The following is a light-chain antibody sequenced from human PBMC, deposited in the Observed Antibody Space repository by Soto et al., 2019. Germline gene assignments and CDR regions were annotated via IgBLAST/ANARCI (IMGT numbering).Light chain of an antibody. V-gene: IGLV1-44*01. J-gene: IGLJ1*01. CDR3: AAWDDSLNGLYV. CDR1: SSNIGSHT. CDR2: VNN. Sequence: QSVLTQPPSASGTPGQRVTISCSGSSSNIGSHTVNWYQQVPGTAPRLLIYVNNQRPSGVPDRFSASKSGTSASLAISGLQSDDAADYYCAAWDDSLNGLYVFGTWTKLTVL.